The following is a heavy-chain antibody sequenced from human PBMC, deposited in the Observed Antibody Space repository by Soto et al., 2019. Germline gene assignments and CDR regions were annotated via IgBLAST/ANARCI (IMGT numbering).Heavy chain of an antibody. CDR1: GGSISSGGYY. V-gene: IGHV4-31*01. Sequence: QVQLQESGPGLVKPSQTLSLTCTVSGGSISSGGYYWSWIREHPGKGLEWIGYIYYSGRTHYSPSLKAQVTITVDKSKNPFLLKLSSVTAADTAVYYCAGTRDTAMVLDYWGQGTLVTVSS. CDR2: IYYSGRT. D-gene: IGHD5-18*01. J-gene: IGHJ4*02. CDR3: AGTRDTAMVLDY.